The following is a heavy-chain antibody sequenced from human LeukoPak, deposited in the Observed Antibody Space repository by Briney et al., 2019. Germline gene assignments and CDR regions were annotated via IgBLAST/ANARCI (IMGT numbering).Heavy chain of an antibody. Sequence: ASVKVSCKASGYTFTSYGISWVRQAPGQGLEWMGWISAYNGNTNYAQKLQGRVTMTTDTSTSTAYMELRSLRSDDTAVYYCARHVPKTYYYDSSGFFFDYWGQGTLVAVSS. CDR2: ISAYNGNT. CDR3: ARHVPKTYYYDSSGFFFDY. D-gene: IGHD3-22*01. V-gene: IGHV1-18*01. CDR1: GYTFTSYG. J-gene: IGHJ4*02.